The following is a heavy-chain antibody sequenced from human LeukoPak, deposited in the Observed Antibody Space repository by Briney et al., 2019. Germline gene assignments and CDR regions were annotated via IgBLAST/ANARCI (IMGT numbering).Heavy chain of an antibody. D-gene: IGHD3-10*01. CDR3: ARGPVRETMVRGVIIFDY. CDR2: INPNSGGT. J-gene: IGHJ4*02. CDR1: GYTFTGYY. Sequence: ASVKVSCKASGYTFTGYYMHWVRQAPGQGLEWMGWINPNSGGTNYAQKFQGRVTMTRDTSIGAAYMELSRLRSDDTAVYYCARGPVRETMVRGVIIFDYWGQGTLVTVSS. V-gene: IGHV1-2*02.